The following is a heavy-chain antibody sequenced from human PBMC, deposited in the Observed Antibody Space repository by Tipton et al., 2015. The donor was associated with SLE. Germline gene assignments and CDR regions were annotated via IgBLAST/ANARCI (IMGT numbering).Heavy chain of an antibody. Sequence: RSLRLSCVASGFSFRSYGMHWVRQTPGKGLEWVAVIWYDESEKYYADSVKGRFTISRDNSKNTLYLQMSSLRVEDTAVYHCARYSGRHLSSNWFDPWGQGTRVIVSS. D-gene: IGHD1-26*01. CDR2: IWYDESEK. CDR3: ARYSGRHLSSNWFDP. V-gene: IGHV3-33*08. CDR1: GFSFRSYG. J-gene: IGHJ5*02.